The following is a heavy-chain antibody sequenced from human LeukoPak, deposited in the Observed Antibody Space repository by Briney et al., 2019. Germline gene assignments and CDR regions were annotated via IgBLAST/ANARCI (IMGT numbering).Heavy chain of an antibody. J-gene: IGHJ4*02. CDR2: ISGSNT. CDR1: AFSFTTNA. D-gene: IGHD2-8*01. CDR3: SKDDCVNGICYFDK. V-gene: IGHV3-23*01. Sequence: GWSLILSRLAFAFSFTTNAMNWVRQAPGKWLEWVSGISGSNTYYADSVKGRFTISRDSYKSTMYLQMDNLRAEDTAVYYCSKDDCVNGICYFDKWGQGPLVTVSS.